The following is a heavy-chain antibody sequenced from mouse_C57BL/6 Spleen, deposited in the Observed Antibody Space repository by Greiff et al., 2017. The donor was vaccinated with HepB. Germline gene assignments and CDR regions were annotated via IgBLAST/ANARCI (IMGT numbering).Heavy chain of an antibody. CDR2: IWSDGST. CDR3: ARQGDDYDGFAY. J-gene: IGHJ3*01. CDR1: GFSLTSYG. V-gene: IGHV2-6-1*01. Sequence: QVQLQQSGPGLVAPSQSLSITCTVSGFSLTSYGVHWVRQPPGKGLEWLVVIWSDGSTTYNSALKSRLSISKDKSKSQVFLKMNSLQTDDTAMYYCARQGDDYDGFAYWGQGTLVTVSA. D-gene: IGHD2-4*01.